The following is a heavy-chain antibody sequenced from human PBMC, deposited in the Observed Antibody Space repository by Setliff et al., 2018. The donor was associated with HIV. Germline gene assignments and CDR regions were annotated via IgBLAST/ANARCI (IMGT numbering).Heavy chain of an antibody. CDR2: MYYSGHT. CDR3: TRAPGGGKDYFDY. Sequence: SETLSLTCAVSGGSFTGYYWSWIRQPPGKGLEWIGSMYYSGHTFYNPSLKSRVTISVDTSKNQFSLKLNSVTAADTAVYYCTRAPGGGKDYFDYWGQGTLVTVSS. J-gene: IGHJ4*02. CDR1: GGSFTGYY. V-gene: IGHV4-34*01. D-gene: IGHD2-15*01.